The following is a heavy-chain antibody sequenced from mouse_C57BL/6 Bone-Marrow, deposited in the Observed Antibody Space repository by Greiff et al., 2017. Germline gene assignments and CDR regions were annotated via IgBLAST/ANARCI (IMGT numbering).Heavy chain of an antibody. CDR3: ARGATVVFDY. J-gene: IGHJ2*01. D-gene: IGHD1-1*01. CDR2: INPNNGGT. V-gene: IGHV1-22*01. Sequence: VQLQQSGPELVKPGASVKMSLKASGYTFTDYNMHWVKQSHGKSLEWIGYINPNNGGTSYNQKFKGKATLTVNKSSSTAYMELRSLTSEDSAVYYCARGATVVFDYWGQGTTLTVSS. CDR1: GYTFTDYN.